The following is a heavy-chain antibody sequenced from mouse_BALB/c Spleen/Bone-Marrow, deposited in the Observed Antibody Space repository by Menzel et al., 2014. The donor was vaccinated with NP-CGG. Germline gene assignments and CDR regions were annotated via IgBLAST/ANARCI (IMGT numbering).Heavy chain of an antibody. CDR2: IWGDGST. J-gene: IGHJ4*01. D-gene: IGHD4-1*01. CDR1: GFSLTGYG. Sequence: VMLVESGPGLVAPSQSLPITCTVSGFSLTGYGVNWVRQPPGKGLEWLGMIWGDGSTDYNSALKSRLSISKDNSKSQVFLKMNSLQTDDTARYYCARELGHYAMDYWGQGTSVTVSS. V-gene: IGHV2-6-7*01. CDR3: ARELGHYAMDY.